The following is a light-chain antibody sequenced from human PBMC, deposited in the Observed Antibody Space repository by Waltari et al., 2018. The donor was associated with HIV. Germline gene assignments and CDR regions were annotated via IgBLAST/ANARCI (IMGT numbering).Light chain of an antibody. Sequence: EIVMTQSPATLSVSPGDRATLSCRASQSVRSNLAWYQQKPGQAPRLLIFSASTRAAGTPARVSGGGSGTEFTLTITSLQSADFAVYYCQQYDDWPPLTFGGGTKVEI. CDR1: QSVRSN. V-gene: IGKV3-15*01. CDR2: SAS. J-gene: IGKJ4*01. CDR3: QQYDDWPPLT.